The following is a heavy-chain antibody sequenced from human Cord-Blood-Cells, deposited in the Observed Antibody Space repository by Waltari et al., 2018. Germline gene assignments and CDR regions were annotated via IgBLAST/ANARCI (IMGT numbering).Heavy chain of an antibody. D-gene: IGHD3-22*01. V-gene: IGHV1-3*01. Sequence: QVQLVQSGAEVKKPGASVKVSCKASGYTFTSYAMHWVRQAPGQRLEWMGWINAGNGNTKYSQKFQGRVTITRDTSASTAYMELSSLRSDDTAVYYCARSDYYDSSGYFDYWGQGTLVTVSS. CDR1: GYTFTSYA. CDR3: ARSDYYDSSGYFDY. J-gene: IGHJ4*02. CDR2: INAGNGNT.